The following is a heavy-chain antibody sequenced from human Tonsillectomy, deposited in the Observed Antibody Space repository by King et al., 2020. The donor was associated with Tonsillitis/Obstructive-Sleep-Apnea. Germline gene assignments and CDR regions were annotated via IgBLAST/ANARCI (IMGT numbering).Heavy chain of an antibody. CDR3: ARDMVLEAGCVAFDI. D-gene: IGHD2-8*01. V-gene: IGHV4-59*01. J-gene: IGHJ3*02. Sequence: VQLQESGPGLVKPSETLSLTCTVSGGSISSYYWSWIRQPPGKGLEWIGYLYYSGSTNYNPSLNSRVTISVDTSKNQFSLKLSSVTAADTAVYYCARDMVLEAGCVAFDIWGQATMVTVSS. CDR1: GGSISSYY. CDR2: LYYSGST.